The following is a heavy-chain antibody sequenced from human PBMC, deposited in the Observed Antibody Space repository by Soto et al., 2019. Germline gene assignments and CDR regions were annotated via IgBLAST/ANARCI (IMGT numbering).Heavy chain of an antibody. CDR3: ARDKITGLFDY. J-gene: IGHJ4*02. D-gene: IGHD2-8*02. CDR2: INHSGST. V-gene: IGHV4-34*01. CDR1: GGSFSGYY. Sequence: QVQLQQWGAGLLKPSETLSLTCAVYGGSFSGYYWTWIRQPPGTGLEWIGEINHSGSTNYIPSLNTLVTITVATSNNKFSLKLTSVTAADTAVYYCARDKITGLFDYWGQGTLVTVSS.